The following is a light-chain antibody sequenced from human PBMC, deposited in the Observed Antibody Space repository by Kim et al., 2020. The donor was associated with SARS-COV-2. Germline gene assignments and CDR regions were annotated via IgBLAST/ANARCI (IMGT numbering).Light chain of an antibody. CDR2: GIS. CDR3: QQYAGSPPT. J-gene: IGKJ1*01. V-gene: IGKV3-20*01. Sequence: SPEERATRSCKASQSVSSIYLAWYQQKPGQTPRLIIYGISTRATGIPDRFSGSGSGTDFTLTISRLEPEDFAVYYCQQYAGSPPTFGQGTKVDIK. CDR1: QSVSSIY.